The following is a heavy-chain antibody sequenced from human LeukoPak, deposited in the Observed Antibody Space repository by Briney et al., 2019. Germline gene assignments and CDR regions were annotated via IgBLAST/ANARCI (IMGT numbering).Heavy chain of an antibody. CDR2: IIPLFRTA. Sequence: SVTVSCTTSGGTFNNYAINWVRQAPGQGLEWMGGIIPLFRTANYAQNFQGRVTITADESTRTAYMELSSLRSEDTAVYYCARGIVGATTLFGYWGQGTLVTVSS. CDR1: GGTFNNYA. V-gene: IGHV1-69*13. CDR3: ARGIVGATTLFGY. J-gene: IGHJ4*02. D-gene: IGHD1-26*01.